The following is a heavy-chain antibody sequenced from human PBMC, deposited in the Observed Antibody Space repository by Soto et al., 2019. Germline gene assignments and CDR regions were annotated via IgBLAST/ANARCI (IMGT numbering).Heavy chain of an antibody. J-gene: IGHJ6*04. V-gene: IGHV4-39*01. D-gene: IGHD2-2*01. CDR3: ARHGGWDSVVVPAPGRFDV. CDR2: IYYSGST. CDR1: GGSISSICYY. Sequence: PSETLPLPCTVSGGSISSICYYWGRNRQTPGKGLEWIGSIYYSGSTYYNPSLGRRVTISVDTSKNQFSLKLSSVTAPDTAVYYCARHGGWDSVVVPAPGRFDVWGKGTMVTVSS.